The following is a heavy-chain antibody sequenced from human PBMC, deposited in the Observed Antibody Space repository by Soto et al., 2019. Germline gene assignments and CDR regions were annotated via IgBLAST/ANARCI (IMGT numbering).Heavy chain of an antibody. CDR1: RYTFNGYY. CDR3: ATSRYSSGDPDAFDI. D-gene: IGHD6-19*01. V-gene: IGHV1-2*04. CDR2: INPNSGGT. J-gene: IGHJ3*02. Sequence: GASVKVSCEASRYTFNGYYMHWLRQAPGQGLERMGWINPNSGGTNYAQKFQGWVTMTRDTSISTAYMELSRLRSDDTAVYYCATSRYSSGDPDAFDIWGQGTMVTVSS.